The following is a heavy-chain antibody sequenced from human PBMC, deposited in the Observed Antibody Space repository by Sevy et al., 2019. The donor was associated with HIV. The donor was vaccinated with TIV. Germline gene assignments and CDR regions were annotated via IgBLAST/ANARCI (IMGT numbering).Heavy chain of an antibody. CDR1: GYTFTGYY. J-gene: IGHJ3*02. D-gene: IGHD3-10*02. V-gene: IGHV1-2*02. CDR3: ARSIALYAFDI. Sequence: ASVKVSCKASGYTFTGYYMHWVRQAPGQGLEWMGWINPNSGGTNYAQKFQGGVTMTRDTSISTAYMELSRLRSDDTAVYYYARSIALYAFDIWGQGKMVTVSS. CDR2: INPNSGGT.